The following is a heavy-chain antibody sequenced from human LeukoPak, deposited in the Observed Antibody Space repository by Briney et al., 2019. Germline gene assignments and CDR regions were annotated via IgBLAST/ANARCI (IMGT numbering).Heavy chain of an antibody. CDR2: ISAYNGNT. J-gene: IGHJ4*02. CDR3: ARDLGVYCSGGSCHSRY. V-gene: IGHV1-18*01. Sequence: ASVKVSCKASGYTFTSYGICWVRQAPGQGLEWMGWISAYNGNTNYAQKLQGRVTMTTDTSTSTAYMELRSLRSDDTAVYYCARDLGVYCSGGSCHSRYWGQGTLVTVSS. CDR1: GYTFTSYG. D-gene: IGHD2-15*01.